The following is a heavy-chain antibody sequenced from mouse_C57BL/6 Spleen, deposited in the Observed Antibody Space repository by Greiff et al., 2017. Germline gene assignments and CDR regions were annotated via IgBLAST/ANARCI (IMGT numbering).Heavy chain of an antibody. CDR3: ASRPSQYQFAY. D-gene: IGHD5-1*01. Sequence: EVQLQQSGPGLVKPSQSLSLTCSVTGYSITSGYYWNWIRQFPGNKLEWMGYISYDGSNNYNPSLKNRISITRDTSKNQFFLKLNSVTTEDTATYYGASRPSQYQFAYWGQGTLVTVSA. J-gene: IGHJ3*01. V-gene: IGHV3-6*01. CDR2: ISYDGSN. CDR1: GYSITSGYY.